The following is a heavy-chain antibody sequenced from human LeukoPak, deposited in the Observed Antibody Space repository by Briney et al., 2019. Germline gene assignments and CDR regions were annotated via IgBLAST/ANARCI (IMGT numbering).Heavy chain of an antibody. CDR2: IYYSGST. D-gene: IGHD6-13*01. CDR1: GGSISSYY. J-gene: IGHJ4*02. CDR3: AREGGYGDRTFDS. Sequence: SETLSLTCTVSGGSISSYYWSWIRQPPGKGLEWIGYIYYSGSTNYNPSLKSRVTISVDTSKNQFSLKLSSVTAADTAVYYCAREGGYGDRTFDSWGQGTLVTVSS. V-gene: IGHV4-59*12.